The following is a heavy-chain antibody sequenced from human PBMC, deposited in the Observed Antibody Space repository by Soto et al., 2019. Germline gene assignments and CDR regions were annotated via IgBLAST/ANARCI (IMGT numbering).Heavy chain of an antibody. CDR3: ARWSGVGVAGMDV. J-gene: IGHJ6*02. V-gene: IGHV4-30-4*01. D-gene: IGHD3-10*01. CDR2: SFYSGIT. CDR1: GDSINSGDYY. Sequence: QVQLQESGPRLEKPLQTLSLTCTVSGDSINSGDYYWSWIRQPPGRGLEWVGYSFYSGITDYNPSLKSRMTISMDTSKNQFSLRLNSVTAADTAVYFCARWSGVGVAGMDVWGQGTTVSVSS.